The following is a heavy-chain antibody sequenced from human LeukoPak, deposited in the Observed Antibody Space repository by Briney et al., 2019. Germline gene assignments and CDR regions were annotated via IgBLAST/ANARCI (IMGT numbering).Heavy chain of an antibody. J-gene: IGHJ2*01. CDR2: IYPTDSDT. Sequence: GESLKISCKGSGYSFTTNWIGWVRQMPGKGLEWMGIIYPTDSDTRYSLSFQGQVTISVDKSISTAYLQWSSLKASDTAMYYCARRPSLKGWYFDFWGRGTLVTVSS. CDR3: ARRPSLKGWYFDF. V-gene: IGHV5-51*01. CDR1: GYSFTTNW.